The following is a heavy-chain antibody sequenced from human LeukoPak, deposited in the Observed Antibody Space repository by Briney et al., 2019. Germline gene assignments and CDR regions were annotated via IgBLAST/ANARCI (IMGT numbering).Heavy chain of an antibody. CDR3: GRYGLLGPSEINAFDI. D-gene: IGHD3-10*01. Sequence: SETLSLTCTVSGGSISSSSYYWGWIGQPPEKGLEWIGSIYYSGSTYYNPSLKSRVTISVDTSKNQFSLKLSSVTAADTAIYYCGRYGLLGPSEINAFDIWGQGTMVTVSS. V-gene: IGHV4-39*07. CDR1: GGSISSSSYY. CDR2: IYYSGST. J-gene: IGHJ3*02.